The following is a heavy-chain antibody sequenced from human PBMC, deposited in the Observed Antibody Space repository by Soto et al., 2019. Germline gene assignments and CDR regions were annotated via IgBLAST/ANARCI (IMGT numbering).Heavy chain of an antibody. CDR1: GGTFSSYA. D-gene: IGHD2-2*01. CDR2: IIPIFGTA. V-gene: IGHV1-69*13. CDR3: ASLAAANVPGYYGMDV. Sequence: ASVKVSCKASGGTFSSYAISWVRQAPGQGLEWMGGIIPIFGTANYAQKFQGRVTITADESTSTAYMEPSSLRSEDTAVYYCASLAAANVPGYYGMDVWGQGTTVTVSS. J-gene: IGHJ6*02.